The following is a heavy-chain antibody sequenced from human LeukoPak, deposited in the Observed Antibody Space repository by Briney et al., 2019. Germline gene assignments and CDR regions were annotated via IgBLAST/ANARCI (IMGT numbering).Heavy chain of an antibody. CDR2: IYPDDSDT. Sequence: GESLKISCKGSGYSFTSQWIGWVRQMPGKGLEWMGIIYPDDSDTRYSPSFQDQVTISADKSISTAYLQRSSLKASDTAMYYCAIFKHHLRPDYWGQGTLVTVSS. V-gene: IGHV5-51*01. CDR3: AIFKHHLRPDY. D-gene: IGHD3-3*01. CDR1: GYSFTSQW. J-gene: IGHJ4*02.